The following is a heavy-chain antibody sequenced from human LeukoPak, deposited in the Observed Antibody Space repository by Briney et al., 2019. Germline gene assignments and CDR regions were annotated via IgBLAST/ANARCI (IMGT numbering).Heavy chain of an antibody. CDR3: ARVDGWHWFDP. J-gene: IGHJ5*02. CDR2: IRPSGDNT. V-gene: IGHV3-23*01. D-gene: IGHD5-12*01. CDR1: GFTFSSYD. Sequence: GGSLRLSCAASGFTFSSYDMTWVRQAPGRGLEWVSSIRPSGDNTYYGDSVKGRFTISRDNSKNTVYLQMNNMRVDDTAVYYCARVDGWHWFDPWGQGTLVTVSS.